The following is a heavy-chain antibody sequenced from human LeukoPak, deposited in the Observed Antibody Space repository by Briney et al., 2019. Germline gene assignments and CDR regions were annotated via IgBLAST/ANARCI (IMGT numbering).Heavy chain of an antibody. J-gene: IGHJ5*02. D-gene: IGHD3-10*01. Sequence: SETLSLTCTVSGDSISSYYWSWIRQPAGKGLEWIGRIYSSGSTNYNPSLKSRVTMSVDTSKNHFSLKLNSVTAADTAVYYCARHPELMRFDPWGQGTLVTVSS. CDR1: GDSISSYY. CDR2: IYSSGST. V-gene: IGHV4-4*07. CDR3: ARHPELMRFDP.